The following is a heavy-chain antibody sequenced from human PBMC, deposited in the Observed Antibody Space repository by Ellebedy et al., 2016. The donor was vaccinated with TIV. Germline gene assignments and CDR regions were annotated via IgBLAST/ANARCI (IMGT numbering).Heavy chain of an antibody. V-gene: IGHV3-64D*06. CDR3: VKESAEEEMATSNFDY. Sequence: GGSLRLSXSASGFTFSSYAMHWVRQAPGKGLEYVSAISSNGGSTYYADSVKGRFTISRDNSKNTLYLQMSSLRAEDTAVYYCVKESAEEEMATSNFDYWGQGTLVTVSS. CDR1: GFTFSSYA. D-gene: IGHD5-24*01. J-gene: IGHJ4*02. CDR2: ISSNGGST.